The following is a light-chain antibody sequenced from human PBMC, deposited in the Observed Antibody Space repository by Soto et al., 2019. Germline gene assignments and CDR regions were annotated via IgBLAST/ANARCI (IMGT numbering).Light chain of an antibody. CDR1: QSVSNW. J-gene: IGKJ4*01. V-gene: IGKV1-5*03. Sequence: DIQMTQSPSSLSASVGDRVTITCRASQSVSNWLAWYQQKPGKAPNLLIYKASSLESGVPSRFSGSGSETEFTLTISSLQPDDFAPYSCQQYNRYPLTFGGGTKVEIK. CDR3: QQYNRYPLT. CDR2: KAS.